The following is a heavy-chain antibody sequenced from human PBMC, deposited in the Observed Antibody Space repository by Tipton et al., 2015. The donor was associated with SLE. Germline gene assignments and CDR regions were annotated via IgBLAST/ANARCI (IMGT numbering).Heavy chain of an antibody. CDR2: IYYSGST. CDR3: ASGSPGDFDWFDAFDI. D-gene: IGHD3-9*01. V-gene: IGHV4-59*01. J-gene: IGHJ3*02. Sequence: TLSLTCTVSGGSINNYYWSWIRQPPGKGLEWIGYIYYSGSTNYNPSLKSRVTISVDTSKNQFSLKLSSVTAADTAVYYCASGSPGDFDWFDAFDIWGQGTMVTVSS. CDR1: GGSINNYY.